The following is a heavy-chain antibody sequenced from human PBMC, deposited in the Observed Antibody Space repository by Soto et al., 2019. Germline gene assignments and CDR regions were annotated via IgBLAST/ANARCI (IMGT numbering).Heavy chain of an antibody. D-gene: IGHD3-16*01. J-gene: IGHJ4*02. CDR2: IHYSGST. CDR1: GVSITSHY. Sequence: SATLSFTCTVSGVSITSHYWTWIRQPPGKGLEWIGNIHYSGSTNYSPSLKGRVIISVDTSENQSSLKLSSVTTADTAVYYCTVGGAGHPFDYWGQGTLVTVSS. V-gene: IGHV4-59*11. CDR3: TVGGAGHPFDY.